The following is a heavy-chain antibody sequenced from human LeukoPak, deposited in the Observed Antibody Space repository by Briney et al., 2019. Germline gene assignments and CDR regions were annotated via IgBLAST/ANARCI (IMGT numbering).Heavy chain of an antibody. V-gene: IGHV4-59*01. CDR2: MYYSGRT. J-gene: IGHJ5*02. CDR1: GDSISSYY. CDR3: ARGGRYYYDSSGYNA. Sequence: SETLSLTCTVSGDSISSYYWSWIRQSPGKGLEWIGYMYYSGRTNYNPSLKSRVTMSVDTSKNQFSLKMRSVTAADTAVYYCARGGRYYYDSSGYNAWGQGTLVTVSS. D-gene: IGHD3-22*01.